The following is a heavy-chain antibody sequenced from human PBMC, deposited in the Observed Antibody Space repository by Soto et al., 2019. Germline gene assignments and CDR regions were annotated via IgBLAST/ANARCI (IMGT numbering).Heavy chain of an antibody. J-gene: IGHJ4*02. V-gene: IGHV3-23*01. CDR1: GFTFSNYA. CDR3: AKDFIAATGTHSYYFDS. Sequence: EVQLLESGGGLVQPGGSLRLSCAASGFTFSNYAMSWVRQAPGKGLEWVSSISGSAVYTYSADSVKGRFTISRDNATNTLFLQMNSLRAEDSAVYYCAKDFIAATGTHSYYFDSWGQGILVTVSS. CDR2: ISGSAVYT. D-gene: IGHD6-13*01.